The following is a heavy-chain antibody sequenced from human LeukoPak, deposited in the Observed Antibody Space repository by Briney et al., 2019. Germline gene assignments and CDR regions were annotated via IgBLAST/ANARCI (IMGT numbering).Heavy chain of an antibody. V-gene: IGHV4-39*02. CDR2: IYYSGST. D-gene: IGHD2-15*01. J-gene: IGHJ4*02. CDR3: ARDYGGSSDFDY. CDR1: GGSISSSSYY. Sequence: ASETLSLTCTVSGGSISSSSYYWGWIRQPPGKGLEWIGSIYYSGSTYYNPSLKSRVTISVDTSKNQFSLKMISVTAADTAVYYCARDYGGSSDFDYWGQGTLVTVSS.